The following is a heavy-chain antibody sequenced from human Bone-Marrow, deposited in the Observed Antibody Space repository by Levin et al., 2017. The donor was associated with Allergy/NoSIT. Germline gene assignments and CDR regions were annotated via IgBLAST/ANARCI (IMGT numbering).Heavy chain of an antibody. J-gene: IGHJ4*02. CDR3: ARDLNYCGWVTTGTPFDH. V-gene: IGHV3-30*03. Sequence: GGSLRLSCSASGFSISTYAMQWVRQAPGKGLEWVTVISYGGQNKYYAESVKGRFTISRDNSKNTVYLQMNSLRPEDTALYYCARDLNYCGWVTTGTPFDHWGRGTLVTVSS. CDR1: GFSISTYA. D-gene: IGHD6-19*01. CDR2: ISYGGQNK.